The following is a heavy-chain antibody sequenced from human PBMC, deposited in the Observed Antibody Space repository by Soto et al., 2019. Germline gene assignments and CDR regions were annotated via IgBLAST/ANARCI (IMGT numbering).Heavy chain of an antibody. CDR1: GYTFSNHW. J-gene: IGHJ4*02. CDR3: ARPGGYDWYYHFDY. CDR2: IYPGDSDA. V-gene: IGHV5-51*01. D-gene: IGHD2-21*02. Sequence: GESLKISCKGFGYTFSNHWIAWVRQMPGKGLEWMGVIYPGDSDARYSPSFRGQVTISVDKSITTAHLQWSSLRASDTAMYYCARPGGYDWYYHFDYWGQGTLVTVSS.